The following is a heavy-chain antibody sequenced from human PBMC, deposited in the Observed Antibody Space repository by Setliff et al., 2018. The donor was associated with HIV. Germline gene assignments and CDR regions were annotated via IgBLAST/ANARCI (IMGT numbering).Heavy chain of an antibody. Sequence: SETLSLTCTISGVSISRTTYYWGWIRQPPGKGLEWIGEINHSGSTNYNPSLRSRVTLSVDTSKNQVSLKLGSVTAADTAVYYCARDALGYGSSGRFDLWGRGTLVTVSS. CDR2: INHSGST. D-gene: IGHD3-22*01. V-gene: IGHV4-39*07. CDR3: ARDALGYGSSGRFDL. J-gene: IGHJ2*01. CDR1: GVSISRTTYY.